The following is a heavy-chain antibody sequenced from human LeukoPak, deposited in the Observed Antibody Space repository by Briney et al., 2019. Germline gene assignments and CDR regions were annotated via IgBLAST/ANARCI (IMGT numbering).Heavy chain of an antibody. CDR3: ARDLEGYYYGLVPPGDY. CDR1: GFTFDDYG. CDR2: SNWNGGST. D-gene: IGHD3-10*01. V-gene: IGHV3-20*04. J-gene: IGHJ4*02. Sequence: PGGSLRLSCAASGFTFDDYGMSGVRQAPGEGLEWVSGSNWNGGSTGYADSVKGRFTISRANAKNPLYLQMNSLRAEDPALYYCARDLEGYYYGLVPPGDYWGQGTLVTVSS.